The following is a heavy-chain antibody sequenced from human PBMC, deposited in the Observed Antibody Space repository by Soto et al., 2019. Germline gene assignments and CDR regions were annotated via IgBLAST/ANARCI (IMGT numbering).Heavy chain of an antibody. CDR1: GGTFSSYA. V-gene: IGHV1-69*13. Sequence: ASVKVSCKASGGTFSSYAISWVRQAPGQGLEWMGGIIPIFGTANYAQKFQGRVTITADESTSTAYMELSSLRSEDTAVYYCARGYDFWSGFQTPHYYYYYGMDVWGQGTLVTVSS. CDR3: ARGYDFWSGFQTPHYYYYYGMDV. CDR2: IIPIFGTA. D-gene: IGHD3-3*01. J-gene: IGHJ6*02.